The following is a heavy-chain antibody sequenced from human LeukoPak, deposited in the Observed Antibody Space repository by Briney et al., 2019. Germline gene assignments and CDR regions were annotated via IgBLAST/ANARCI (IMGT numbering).Heavy chain of an antibody. Sequence: SVKVSCKASGYTFTSYDINWVRQATGQGLEWVGWINPYNGNKNYAQNFRDRVTMTTDTSTNTAYIELWSLRSDDTAVYYCARSAVLPEDGTEDHWGQGTLVIVSS. V-gene: IGHV1-18*01. CDR3: ARSAVLPEDGTEDH. J-gene: IGHJ4*02. CDR1: GYTFTSYD. CDR2: INPYNGNK.